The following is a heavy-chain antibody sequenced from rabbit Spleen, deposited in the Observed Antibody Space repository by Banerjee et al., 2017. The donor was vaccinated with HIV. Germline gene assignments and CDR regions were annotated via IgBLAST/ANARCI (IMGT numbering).Heavy chain of an antibody. J-gene: IGHJ6*01. D-gene: IGHD1-1*01. CDR3: ARDTSSSFSSYGMDL. V-gene: IGHV1S40*01. CDR1: GFIFSGNSY. CDR2: VDSGSSGFT. Sequence: QSLEESGGGLVKPGASLTLTCKASGFIFSGNSYMCWVRQAPGKGLEWIACVDSGSSGFTYFASWAKGRFTISKASSTTVTLQMTSLTAADTATYFCARDTSSSFSSYGMDLWGPGTLVTVS.